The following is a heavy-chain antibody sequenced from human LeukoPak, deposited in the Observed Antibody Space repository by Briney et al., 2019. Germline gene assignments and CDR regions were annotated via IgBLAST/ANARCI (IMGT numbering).Heavy chain of an antibody. CDR2: IYTSGST. CDR1: GGSISSGSYY. CDR3: ARVYSRDAFDI. Sequence: ASETLSLTCTVSGGSISSGSYYWSWIRQPAGKGLEWIGRIYTSGSTNYNPSLKSRVTISVDTSKNQFSLKLTSVTAADTAVYYCARVYSRDAFDIWGQGTMVTVSS. J-gene: IGHJ3*02. V-gene: IGHV4-61*02. D-gene: IGHD6-13*01.